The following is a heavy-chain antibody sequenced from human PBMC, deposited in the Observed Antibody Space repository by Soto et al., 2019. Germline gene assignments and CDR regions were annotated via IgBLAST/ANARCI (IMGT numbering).Heavy chain of an antibody. J-gene: IGHJ3*01. CDR2: IRNSATTNGTT. Sequence: QLLLQESGPRLVKPSATLSLKCTVAGGSVSSDRYLWGWIRQPPRKSLEWIGRIRNSATTNGTTISNPSLSGRVTISLDTSADQFSLRRTSLTARGTAVYYCSRPDDYGSTPLGFHLWGQGTLVTVSS. CDR3: SRPDDYGSTPLGFHL. CDR1: GGSVSSDRYL. D-gene: IGHD5-12*01. V-gene: IGHV4-39*01.